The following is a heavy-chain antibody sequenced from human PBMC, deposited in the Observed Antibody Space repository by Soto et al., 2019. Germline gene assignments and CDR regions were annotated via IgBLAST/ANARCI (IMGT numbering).Heavy chain of an antibody. CDR3: AKDPSRGYCSSTSCQTSNFDY. CDR1: GFTFSSYA. D-gene: IGHD2-2*03. J-gene: IGHJ4*02. Sequence: GGFLRLSCAASGFTFSSYAMSWVRQAPGKGLEWVSAISGSGGSTYYADSVKGRFTISRDNSKNTLYLKMNSLRAEDTAVYYCAKDPSRGYCSSTSCQTSNFDYWGQGTLVTVSS. V-gene: IGHV3-23*01. CDR2: ISGSGGST.